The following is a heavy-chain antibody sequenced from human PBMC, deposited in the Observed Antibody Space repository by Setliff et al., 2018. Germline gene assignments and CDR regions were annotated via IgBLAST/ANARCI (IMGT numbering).Heavy chain of an antibody. CDR3: ARDNPILGATDY. Sequence: SETLSLTCSVYGESFSNNYWSWIRQPPGKGLEWIGSIYHSGSSYYNPSLRSRVTISVDTSRNQFSLNLTSVTAADTALYFCARDNPILGATDYWGQGALVTVSS. V-gene: IGHV4-34*01. CDR2: IYHSGSS. J-gene: IGHJ4*02. CDR1: GESFSNNY. D-gene: IGHD1-26*01.